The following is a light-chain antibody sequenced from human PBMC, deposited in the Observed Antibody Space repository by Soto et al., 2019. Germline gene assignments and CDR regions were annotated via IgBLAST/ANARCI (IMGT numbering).Light chain of an antibody. CDR1: SSDVGDYYY. Sequence: QSALTQPASVSGSPGQSITISCSGTSSDVGDYYYVSWYQQHPGKAPKLLIYGVTDRPSGVSHRFSGSRSDSTASLTISGLQAEDEADYYCSSYAGDRDLIFGGGTKLTVL. CDR2: GVT. CDR3: SSYAGDRDLI. J-gene: IGLJ2*01. V-gene: IGLV2-14*01.